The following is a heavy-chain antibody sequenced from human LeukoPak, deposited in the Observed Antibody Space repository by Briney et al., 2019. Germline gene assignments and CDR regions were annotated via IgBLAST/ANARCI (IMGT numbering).Heavy chain of an antibody. CDR2: ISYDGSNK. D-gene: IGHD3-22*01. V-gene: IGHV3-30-3*01. Sequence: GGSLRLSCAASGFTFSSYAMHWVRQAPGKGLEWVAVISYDGSNKYYADSVKGRFTISRDNSKNTLYLQMNSLRAEDTAAYYCARDAFSSGYYYGYFDYWGQGTLVTVSS. CDR3: ARDAFSSGYYYGYFDY. CDR1: GFTFSSYA. J-gene: IGHJ4*02.